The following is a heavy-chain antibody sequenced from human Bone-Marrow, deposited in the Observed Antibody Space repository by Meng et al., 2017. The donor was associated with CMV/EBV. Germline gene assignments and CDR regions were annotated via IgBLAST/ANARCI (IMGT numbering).Heavy chain of an antibody. Sequence: ASVMVSCKASGYTFNSYDINWVRQAAGQGLEWMGWMSPNSGDTGYAQRFQDRVTMTRDTSTTTAYMELRNLASEDTAVYYCARVPQYDSSGYYSPWGQGTLVTVSS. D-gene: IGHD3-22*01. V-gene: IGHV1-8*01. CDR2: MSPNSGDT. J-gene: IGHJ5*02. CDR1: GYTFNSYD. CDR3: ARVPQYDSSGYYSP.